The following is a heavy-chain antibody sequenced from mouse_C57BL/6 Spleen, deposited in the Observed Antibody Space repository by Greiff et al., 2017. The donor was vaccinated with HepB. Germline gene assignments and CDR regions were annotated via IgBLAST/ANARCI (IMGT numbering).Heavy chain of an antibody. CDR2: IYPRSGNT. V-gene: IGHV1-81*01. CDR1: GYTFTSYG. CDR3: ASRGNYAMDY. Sequence: VQLHQSGADLARPGASLNLSCKAFGYTFTSYGIGWVRQRTGQGLEGIGEIYPRSGNTYYNEKFKGKATLTADKSSSTAYMELRSLTSEDSAVYFCASRGNYAMDYWGQGTSVTVSS. D-gene: IGHD3-3*01. J-gene: IGHJ4*01.